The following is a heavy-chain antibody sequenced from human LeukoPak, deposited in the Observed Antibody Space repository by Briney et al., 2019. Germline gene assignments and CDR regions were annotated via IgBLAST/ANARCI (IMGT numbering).Heavy chain of an antibody. CDR3: ARDWDSSGYLDY. J-gene: IGHJ4*02. CDR2: ISSSSTYI. D-gene: IGHD3-22*01. CDR1: GFTFSSYS. Sequence: GGSLRLSCAASGFTFSSYSMNWVRQAPGKGLEWVSYISSSSTYIYYANSVKGRFTISRDNAKNSLYLQMNSLRAEDTAVYYCARDWDSSGYLDYWGQGTLVTVSS. V-gene: IGHV3-21*01.